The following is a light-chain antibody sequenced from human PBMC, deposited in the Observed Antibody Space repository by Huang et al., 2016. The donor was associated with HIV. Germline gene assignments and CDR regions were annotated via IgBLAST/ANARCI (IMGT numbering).Light chain of an antibody. J-gene: IGKJ1*01. Sequence: EIVMTQSPATLSVSPGERATLSCRASQSVSSNLAWYQQKSGQAPRLLIYGASTRATGIPARFSGSGSGTEFTLTISSLQSEDFAVYYCQQYNNWPPTFGQGTQVEIK. CDR3: QQYNNWPPT. V-gene: IGKV3-15*01. CDR1: QSVSSN. CDR2: GAS.